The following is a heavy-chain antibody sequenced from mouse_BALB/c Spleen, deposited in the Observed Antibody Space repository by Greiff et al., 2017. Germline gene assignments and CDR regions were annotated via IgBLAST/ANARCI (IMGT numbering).Heavy chain of an antibody. J-gene: IGHJ3*01. CDR2: IDPANGNT. CDR3: AKGEFDD. V-gene: IGHV14-3*02. CDR1: GFTFNDSY. Sequence: DVQLQESGPELVKPGASVKLSCTASGFTFNDSYMHWVKQRPEKGLEWIGRIDPANGNTKYDPKFQGKATLTADTSSNTAYMQLSGLTSEDTAVCYCAKGEFDDWGEGTLVTVSA.